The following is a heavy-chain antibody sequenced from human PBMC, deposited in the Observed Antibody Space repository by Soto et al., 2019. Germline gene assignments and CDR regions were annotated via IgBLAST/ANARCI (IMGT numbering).Heavy chain of an antibody. CDR2: IYASGST. D-gene: IGHD2-15*01. CDR1: DDSLSTYY. J-gene: IGHJ5*02. CDR3: ARSAIPRGGWFRP. Sequence: SETLSLICNVSDDSLSTYYWSWIRQPAGKGLEWIGRIYASGSTNYNPSLKGRVSMSVDTSKKQFSLKMISVTAADTAMYYCARSAIPRGGWFRPWGQGVLVTVPS. V-gene: IGHV4-4*07.